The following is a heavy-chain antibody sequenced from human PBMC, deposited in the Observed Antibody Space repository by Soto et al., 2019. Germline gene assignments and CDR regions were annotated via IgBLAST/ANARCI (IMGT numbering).Heavy chain of an antibody. Sequence: SETRSLTCTVSGGSIGDNYWSWIRQPPGKGLEWIGYIYYSGSTYYNPSLKSRVTISVDTSKNQFSLKLSSVTAADTAVYFCSGQYYYDSSGYYSHFDYWGQGTLVTVSS. V-gene: IGHV4-59*04. CDR2: IYYSGST. CDR3: SGQYYYDSSGYYSHFDY. D-gene: IGHD3-22*01. CDR1: GGSIGDNY. J-gene: IGHJ4*01.